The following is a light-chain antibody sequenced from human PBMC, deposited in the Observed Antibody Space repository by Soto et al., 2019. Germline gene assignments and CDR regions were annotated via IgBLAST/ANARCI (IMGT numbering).Light chain of an antibody. CDR3: EQYGSSPRT. V-gene: IGKV1-5*03. CDR1: QTISSW. CDR2: KAS. J-gene: IGKJ1*01. Sequence: SLGDRFTITCRASQTISSWLAWYQQKPGKAPKLLIYKASTLKSGVPSRFSGSGSGTEFTLTISSLQPDDFAVYYCEQYGSSPRTFGQGTKVDIK.